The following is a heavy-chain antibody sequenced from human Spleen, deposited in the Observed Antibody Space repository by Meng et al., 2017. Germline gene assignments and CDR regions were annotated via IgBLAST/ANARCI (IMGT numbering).Heavy chain of an antibody. CDR2: IYYSGST. V-gene: IGHV4-59*01. J-gene: IGHJ4*01. D-gene: IGHD1-26*01. Sequence: SETLSLTCTVSGGSISSYYWSWIRQPPGQGLEWIGYIYYSGSTNYNPSLKSRVTISVDTSKNQFSLKLSSVAAADTAVYFCARDLGGRYYYWGQGTLVTVSS. CDR1: GGSISSYY. CDR3: ARDLGGRYYY.